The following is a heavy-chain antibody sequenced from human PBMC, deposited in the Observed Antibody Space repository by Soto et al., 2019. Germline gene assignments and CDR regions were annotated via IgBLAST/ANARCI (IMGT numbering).Heavy chain of an antibody. D-gene: IGHD6-6*01. CDR2: MSNDGSNK. J-gene: IGHJ6*02. CDR1: GFAVSSYS. Sequence: PGGSLRLSCAASGFAVSSYSMHWVRQAPGKGLEWVAVMSNDGSNKYYADSVKGRFTISRDNSKNMLYLQMNSLRTEDTAVYYCAKGSSSVYYYYYGIDVWGQGTTVTVSS. CDR3: AKGSSSVYYYYYGIDV. V-gene: IGHV3-30*04.